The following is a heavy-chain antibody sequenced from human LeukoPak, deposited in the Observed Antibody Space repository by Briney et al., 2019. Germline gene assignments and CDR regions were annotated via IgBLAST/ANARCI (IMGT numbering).Heavy chain of an antibody. CDR1: GGSISSYY. CDR3: ARDGYYYGSGPPRLYFDY. Sequence: SETLSLTSTVSGGSISSYYWRWMRPPPGRGGEWVWYIYYSGGTNYNPSLKSRVTMSVDTSKNQFYLQLSSVTAADTAVYYCARDGYYYGSGPPRLYFDYWGQGTLVTVSS. CDR2: IYYSGGT. V-gene: IGHV4-59*01. D-gene: IGHD3-10*01. J-gene: IGHJ4*02.